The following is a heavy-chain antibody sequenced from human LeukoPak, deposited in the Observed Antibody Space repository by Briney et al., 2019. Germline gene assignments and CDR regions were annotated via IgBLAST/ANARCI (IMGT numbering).Heavy chain of an antibody. CDR2: IYYSGST. Sequence: KSSETLSLTCAVSGGSISSSSYYWGWIRQPPGKGLEWIGSIYYSGSTYYNPSLKSRVTISVDTSKNQFSLKLSSVTAADTAVYYCARRIAAAVDYWGQGTLVTVSS. CDR3: ARRIAAAVDY. D-gene: IGHD6-13*01. V-gene: IGHV4-39*01. J-gene: IGHJ4*02. CDR1: GGSISSSSYY.